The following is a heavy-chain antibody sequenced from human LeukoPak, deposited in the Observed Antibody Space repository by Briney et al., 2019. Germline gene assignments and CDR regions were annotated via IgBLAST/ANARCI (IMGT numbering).Heavy chain of an antibody. V-gene: IGHV4-38-2*01. J-gene: IGHJ6*03. CDR3: ARQTYYDFWSGWSDYYYYMDV. D-gene: IGHD3-3*01. Sequence: SETLSLTCAVSGYSISSGYYWGWIRQPPGKGLEWIGSIYLSGSTYYNPSLKSRVTISVDTSKNQFSLKLSSVTAADTAVYYCARQTYYDFWSGWSDYYYYMDVWGKGTTVTVSS. CDR1: GYSISSGYY. CDR2: IYLSGST.